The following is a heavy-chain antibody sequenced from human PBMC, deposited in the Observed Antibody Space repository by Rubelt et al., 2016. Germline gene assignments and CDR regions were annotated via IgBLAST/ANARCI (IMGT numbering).Heavy chain of an antibody. D-gene: IGHD3-3*01. CDR2: IYYSGST. CDR3: ARGRFLEWLPPDY. Sequence: QLQLQESGPGLVKPSETLSLTCTVSGGSISSSSYYWGWIRQPPGKGLEWIGSIYYSGSTYYNPSLKSRVTISADTSRNQFSLKLSSVPAADTAVYYCARGRFLEWLPPDYWGQGTLVTVSS. V-gene: IGHV4-39*01. J-gene: IGHJ4*02. CDR1: GGSISSSSYY.